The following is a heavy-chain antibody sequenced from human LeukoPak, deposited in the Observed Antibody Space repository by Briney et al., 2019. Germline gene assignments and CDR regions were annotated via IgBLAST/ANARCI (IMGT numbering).Heavy chain of an antibody. V-gene: IGHV4-39*07. CDR1: GGSISNSNSY. CDR2: VYYSGNT. Sequence: PSETLSLTCTVSGGSISNSNSYWGWIRQTPGKGVEWIGTVYYSGNTNYNPSLKSRVTISVDTSKNQFSLKLSSVTAADTAVYYCARGFRGYRDYWGQGTLVTVSS. J-gene: IGHJ4*02. D-gene: IGHD5-12*01. CDR3: ARGFRGYRDY.